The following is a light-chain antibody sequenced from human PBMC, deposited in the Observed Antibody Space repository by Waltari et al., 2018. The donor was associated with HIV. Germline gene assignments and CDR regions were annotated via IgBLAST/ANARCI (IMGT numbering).Light chain of an antibody. CDR2: EVN. CDR3: CSYAGSSTHV. CDR1: RSYVGSYNV. J-gene: IGLJ1*01. Sequence: QSALTQPASVSGSSGQSITIACTGTRSYVGSYNVGSWYQPHPGKAPKLMIYEVNKRPAGVSNRFSGSKSGNTASLTISGLQAEDEADYHCCSYAGSSTHVFGTGTKVTVL. V-gene: IGLV2-23*02.